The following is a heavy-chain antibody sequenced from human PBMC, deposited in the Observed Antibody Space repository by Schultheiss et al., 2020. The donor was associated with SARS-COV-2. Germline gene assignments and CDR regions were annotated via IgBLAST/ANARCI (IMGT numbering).Heavy chain of an antibody. CDR2: ISYDGSNK. J-gene: IGHJ4*02. Sequence: GGSLRLSCAASGFTFSSYGMHWVRQAPGKGLEWVAVISYDGSNKYYADSVKGRFTISRDNSKNTLYLQMNSLRAEDTAVYYCAKRKTAGSSSWLLDYWGQGTLVTVSS. CDR3: AKRKTAGSSSWLLDY. D-gene: IGHD6-13*01. V-gene: IGHV3-30*18. CDR1: GFTFSSYG.